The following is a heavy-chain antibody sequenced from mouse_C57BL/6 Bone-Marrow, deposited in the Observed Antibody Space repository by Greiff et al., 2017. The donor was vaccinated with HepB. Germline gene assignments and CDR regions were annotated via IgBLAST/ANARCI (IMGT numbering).Heavy chain of an antibody. CDR3: TRCPDYGSSYGWYFDV. D-gene: IGHD1-1*01. Sequence: VQLQESGAELVRPGASVTLSCKASGYTFTDYEMHWVKQTPVHGLEWIGAIDPETGGTAYNQKFKGKAILTADKSSSTAYMELRSLTSEDSAVYYCTRCPDYGSSYGWYFDVWGTGTTVTVSS. J-gene: IGHJ1*03. CDR1: GYTFTDYE. CDR2: IDPETGGT. V-gene: IGHV1-15*01.